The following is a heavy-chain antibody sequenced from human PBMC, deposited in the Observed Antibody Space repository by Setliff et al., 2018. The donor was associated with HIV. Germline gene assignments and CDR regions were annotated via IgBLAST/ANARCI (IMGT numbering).Heavy chain of an antibody. CDR2: INPSGGST. CDR1: GYTFTSYY. D-gene: IGHD3-16*01. CDR3: ARAVASKNIRGEYYFDY. V-gene: IGHV1-46*01. J-gene: IGHJ4*02. Sequence: ASVKVSCKASGYTFTSYYMHWVRQAPGQGLEWMGIINPSGGSTTYAQKFQGRLTMTRDTSTSTVYMELSSLRSEDTAVYYCARAVASKNIRGEYYFDYWGQGTLVTVS.